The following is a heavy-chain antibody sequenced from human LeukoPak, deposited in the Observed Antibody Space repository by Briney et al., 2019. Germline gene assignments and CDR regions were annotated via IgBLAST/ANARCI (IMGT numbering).Heavy chain of an antibody. V-gene: IGHV4-39*01. J-gene: IGHJ4*02. CDR3: ASSQLSQLLLPYYFDY. Sequence: SETLSPTCTGSGGSISSSSYYWGWIRQPPGKGLEWIGSIYYSGSTYYNPSLKSRVTISVDTSKNQFSLKLSSVTAADTAVYYCASSQLSQLLLPYYFDYWGQGTLVTVSS. CDR1: GGSISSSSYY. D-gene: IGHD2-2*01. CDR2: IYYSGST.